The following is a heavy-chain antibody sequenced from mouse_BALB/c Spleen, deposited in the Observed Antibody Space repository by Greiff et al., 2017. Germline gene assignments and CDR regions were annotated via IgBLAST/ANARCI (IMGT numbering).Heavy chain of an antibody. CDR3: ARSGDYDESAMDY. Sequence: EVMLVESGGGLVQPGGSRKLSCAASGFTFSSFGMHWVRQAPEKGLEWVAYISSGSSTIYYADTVKGRFTISRDNPKKTLFLQMTSLRSEDTAMYYCARSGDYDESAMDYWGQGTSVTVSS. V-gene: IGHV5-17*02. CDR2: ISSGSSTI. J-gene: IGHJ4*01. CDR1: GFTFSSFG. D-gene: IGHD2-4*01.